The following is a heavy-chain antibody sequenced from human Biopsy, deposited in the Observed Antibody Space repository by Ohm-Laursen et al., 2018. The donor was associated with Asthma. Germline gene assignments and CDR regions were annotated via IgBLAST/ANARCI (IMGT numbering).Heavy chain of an antibody. D-gene: IGHD2-2*01. Sequence: ASVKVSCKSLGGTFNTYVIGWVRQAPGQGLEWIGGINSVFGTTTYPQKFQDRVTITADDSTSTDYMELSSLRSEDTAVYYCARKAGSCISRTCYSLDFWGQGTLVTVSS. CDR2: INSVFGTT. CDR1: GGTFNTYV. V-gene: IGHV1-69*13. CDR3: ARKAGSCISRTCYSLDF. J-gene: IGHJ4*02.